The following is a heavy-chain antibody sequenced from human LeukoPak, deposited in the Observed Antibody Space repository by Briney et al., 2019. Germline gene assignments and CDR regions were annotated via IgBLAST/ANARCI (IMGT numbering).Heavy chain of an antibody. D-gene: IGHD3-10*01. J-gene: IGHJ4*02. CDR3: ARARGAATIDY. CDR2: IYYSGST. V-gene: IGHV4-39*07. CDR1: GGSISSSSYY. Sequence: PSETLSLTCTVSGGSISSSSYYWGWIRQPPGKGLEWIGSIYYSGSTYYNPSLKSRVIISVDTSKNQFSLKLNSVTAADTAVYYCARARGAATIDYWGQGTRVTVSS.